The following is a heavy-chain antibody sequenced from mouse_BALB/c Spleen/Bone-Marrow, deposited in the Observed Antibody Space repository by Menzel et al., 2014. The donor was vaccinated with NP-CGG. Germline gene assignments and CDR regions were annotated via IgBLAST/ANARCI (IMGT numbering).Heavy chain of an antibody. J-gene: IGHJ1*01. V-gene: IGHV1-9*01. Sequence: QVQLQQSGAELMKPGASVKISCKATGYTFSSYWIEWVKQRPGHGLEWIGEILPGSGSTNYNEKFKGKATFTADTSSNTAYMQLSSLTSEDSAVYYWARGGVRGGYWYFDVWGAGTTVTVSS. CDR3: ARGGVRGGYWYFDV. CDR2: ILPGSGST. D-gene: IGHD2-14*01. CDR1: GYTFSSYW.